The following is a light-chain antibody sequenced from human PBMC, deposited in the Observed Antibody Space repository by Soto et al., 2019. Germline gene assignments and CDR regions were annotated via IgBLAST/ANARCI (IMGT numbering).Light chain of an antibody. CDR1: SSDVGGYNY. CDR2: EVT. Sequence: QSALTQPRSVSGSPGQSVTISCTGTSSDVGGYNYVSWYEQHPVKAPKLMIYEVTKRPSGVPDRFSGSKSGNTASLTISGLQAEDEADYYCSSYAGSYTGVFGTGTKLTVL. V-gene: IGLV2-11*01. J-gene: IGLJ1*01. CDR3: SSYAGSYTGV.